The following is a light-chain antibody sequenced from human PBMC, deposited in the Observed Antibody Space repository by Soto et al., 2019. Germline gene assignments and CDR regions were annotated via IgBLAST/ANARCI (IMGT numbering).Light chain of an antibody. J-gene: IGLJ3*02. CDR1: SSNIGTNG. V-gene: IGLV1-36*01. CDR3: AVWDDSLNAWV. Sequence: QSVLTQPPSVSEAPRQRVTISCSGGSSNIGTNGVNWYQQLPGKAPKLLIYYDDLLPSGVSDRFSGSKSGTSASLAIRGLQSEDEADYYCAVWDDSLNAWVFGGGTKLTVL. CDR2: YDD.